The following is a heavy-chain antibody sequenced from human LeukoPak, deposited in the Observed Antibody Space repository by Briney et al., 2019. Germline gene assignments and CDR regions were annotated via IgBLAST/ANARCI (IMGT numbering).Heavy chain of an antibody. V-gene: IGHV4-34*01. CDR3: ARVSGGYPHYFDY. Sequence: SETLSLTCAVYGGPFSDYYWSWIRQPPGKGLEWIGKINHSGSTNYNPSLKSRVIISIDTSKNQFSLKLSSVTAADTAVYYCARVSGGYPHYFDYWGQGTLVTVSS. CDR1: GGPFSDYY. D-gene: IGHD1-26*01. CDR2: INHSGST. J-gene: IGHJ4*02.